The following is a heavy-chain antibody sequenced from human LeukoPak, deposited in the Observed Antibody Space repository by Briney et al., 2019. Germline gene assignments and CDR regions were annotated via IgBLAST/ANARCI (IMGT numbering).Heavy chain of an antibody. D-gene: IGHD2-2*01. J-gene: IGHJ4*02. V-gene: IGHV3-23*01. CDR2: ISGSGGST. CDR3: AKDQAQDVVVPAAMGGLYFDY. Sequence: GGSLRLSCAASGFTFSSYAMSWVRQAPGKGLEWVSAISGSGGSTYYADSVKGRFTISRDNSKTTLYLQMNSLRAEDTAVYYCAKDQAQDVVVPAAMGGLYFDYWGQGTLVTVSS. CDR1: GFTFSSYA.